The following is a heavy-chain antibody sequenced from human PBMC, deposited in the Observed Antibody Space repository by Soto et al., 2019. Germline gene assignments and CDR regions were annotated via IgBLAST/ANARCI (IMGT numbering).Heavy chain of an antibody. V-gene: IGHV4-59*08. Sequence: SETLSLTCTVSGGSISSYYWNWIRQSPGKGLEWIGYISYSGSTNYNPSLKSRVTISVDTSKNQFSLKLSSVTAADTAVYYCARQDTSGYAFDYWGQGTLVTVS. CDR1: GGSISSYY. CDR3: ARQDTSGYAFDY. CDR2: ISYSGST. J-gene: IGHJ4*02. D-gene: IGHD3-22*01.